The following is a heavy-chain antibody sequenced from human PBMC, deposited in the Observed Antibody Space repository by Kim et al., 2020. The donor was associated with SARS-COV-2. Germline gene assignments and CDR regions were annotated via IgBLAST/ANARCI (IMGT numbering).Heavy chain of an antibody. J-gene: IGHJ1*01. Sequence: PSLKSRVTISVDTSKNQFSLKLSSVTAADTALYYCARGATAGTPRGYFQHWDQGTLVIVSS. CDR3: ARGATAGTPRGYFQH. V-gene: IGHV4-34*01. D-gene: IGHD6-19*01.